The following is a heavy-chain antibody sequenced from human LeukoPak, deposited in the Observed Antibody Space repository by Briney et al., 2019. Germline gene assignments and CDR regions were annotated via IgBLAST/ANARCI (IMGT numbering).Heavy chain of an antibody. Sequence: GGSLRLSCAASGFSFSSYWMHWVRQAPGKGLVWVSRINSDGSATAYADSVKGRFTISRDNAENTLYLQMNSLRAEDTAVYYCARGTAGCHSSYFDYWSQGTLVTVSS. CDR2: INSDGSAT. J-gene: IGHJ4*02. CDR1: GFSFSSYW. CDR3: ARGTAGCHSSYFDY. V-gene: IGHV3-74*01. D-gene: IGHD6-13*01.